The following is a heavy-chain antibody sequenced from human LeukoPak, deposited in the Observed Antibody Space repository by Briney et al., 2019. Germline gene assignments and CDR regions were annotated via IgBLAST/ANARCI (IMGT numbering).Heavy chain of an antibody. V-gene: IGHV3-53*01. CDR2: IYNDGST. CDR3: AGNILFAFDI. CDR1: GLTVSSSY. Sequence: PGGSLRLSCAASGLTVSSSYMSWVRQAPGKGLEWVSIIYNDGSTYYADSMKGRFTISRDNSKNTLYLQVNSLRAEDTAMYYCAGNILFAFDIWGQGTMVTVCS. J-gene: IGHJ3*02.